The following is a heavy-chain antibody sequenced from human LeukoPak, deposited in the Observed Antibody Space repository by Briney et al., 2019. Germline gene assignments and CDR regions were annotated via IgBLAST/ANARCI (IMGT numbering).Heavy chain of an antibody. CDR1: GYTLTELS. Sequence: ASVKVSCKVSGYTLTELSMHWVRQGPGKGLEWMGGFDPEDGETIYAQKFQGRVTMTEDTSTDTAYMELSSLRSEDTAVYYCATDRGLDSGIDYWGQGTLVTVSS. J-gene: IGHJ4*02. D-gene: IGHD1-26*01. V-gene: IGHV1-24*01. CDR2: FDPEDGET. CDR3: ATDRGLDSGIDY.